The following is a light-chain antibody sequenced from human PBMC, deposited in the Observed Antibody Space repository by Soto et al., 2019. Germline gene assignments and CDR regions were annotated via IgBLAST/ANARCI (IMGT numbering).Light chain of an antibody. CDR2: GAS. Sequence: VLPQSPDTLSLSPGDRATLSCRASQSVRSTFLAWYQQKPGQAPRLLIYGASNRAAGIPERFSGSASGTEFTLTISRLEPDDSAVYYCQQYQHWPLAFGGGTKIDIK. J-gene: IGKJ4*01. CDR3: QQYQHWPLA. V-gene: IGKV3-20*01. CDR1: QSVRSTF.